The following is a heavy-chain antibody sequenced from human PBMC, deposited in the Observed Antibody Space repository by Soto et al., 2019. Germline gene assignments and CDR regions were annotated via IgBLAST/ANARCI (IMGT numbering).Heavy chain of an antibody. V-gene: IGHV1-8*01. J-gene: IGHJ6*02. CDR2: MHPNSGNT. Sequence: QVQLVQAGAEVKKPGASVKVSCKAPGYPFTSYAINWVRPAPGQGLEWMGWMHPNSGNTGYAQKFQGRVTMTRNTAISTAYMELSSLRSEATAVYYCAREKISCGMDVWGQGTTVTVSS. CDR3: AREKISCGMDV. CDR1: GYPFTSYA.